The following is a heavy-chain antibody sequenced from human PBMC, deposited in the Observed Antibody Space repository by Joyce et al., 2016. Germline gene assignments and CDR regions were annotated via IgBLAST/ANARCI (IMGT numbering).Heavy chain of an antibody. CDR2: IGSAEIPI. CDR3: ARDRVQWSYGAVSNHFYMDV. J-gene: IGHJ6*03. Sequence: QVQLVESGGGVAKPGGSLRLSCVASGFASFTDYYMSWIRQAPGKCLEVVAYIGSAEIPIYYADAVKGRFTISRDNSKNSLFLQMHNLRVEDSAVYYCARDRVQWSYGAVSNHFYMDVWGKGTTVAVSS. CDR1: GFASFTDYY. D-gene: IGHD3-16*01. V-gene: IGHV3-11*04.